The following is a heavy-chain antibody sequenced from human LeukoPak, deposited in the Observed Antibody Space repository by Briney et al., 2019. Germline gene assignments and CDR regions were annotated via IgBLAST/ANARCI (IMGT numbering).Heavy chain of an antibody. CDR2: IYYSGST. CDR3: ASPYYYGSDYMDV. D-gene: IGHD3-10*01. V-gene: IGHV4-59*12. Sequence: SETLSLTCIVSGGSISRYYWSWIRQPPGKGLEWIGYIYYSGSTKYNPSLKSRVTISVDTSKNQFSLKLSSVTAADTAVYYCASPYYYGSDYMDVWGKGTTVTISS. J-gene: IGHJ6*03. CDR1: GGSISRYY.